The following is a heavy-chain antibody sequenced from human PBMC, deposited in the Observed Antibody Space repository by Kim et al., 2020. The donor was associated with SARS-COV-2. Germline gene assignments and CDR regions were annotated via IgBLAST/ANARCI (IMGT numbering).Heavy chain of an antibody. CDR3: ARADSSFFDY. CDR2: T. D-gene: IGHD6-6*01. V-gene: IGHV3-53*01. J-gene: IGHJ4*02. Sequence: TYYADSVKRRFTISRDNSKHTLYLQMNSLRAEDTAVYYCARADSSFFDYWGQGTLVTVSS.